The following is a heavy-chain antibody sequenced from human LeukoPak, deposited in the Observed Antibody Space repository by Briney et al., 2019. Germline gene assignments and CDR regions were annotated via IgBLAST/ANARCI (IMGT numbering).Heavy chain of an antibody. Sequence: PGGSLRLSCAASGFTFSSYWMSWVRQAPGKGLEWVANIKQDGSGKYYVDSVKGRFTISRDNAKNSLYLQMNSLRAEDTAVYYCARATPLYSSSLDDAFDTWGQGTMVTVSS. CDR1: GFTFSSYW. CDR3: ARATPLYSSSLDDAFDT. V-gene: IGHV3-7*01. CDR2: IKQDGSGK. J-gene: IGHJ3*02. D-gene: IGHD6-6*01.